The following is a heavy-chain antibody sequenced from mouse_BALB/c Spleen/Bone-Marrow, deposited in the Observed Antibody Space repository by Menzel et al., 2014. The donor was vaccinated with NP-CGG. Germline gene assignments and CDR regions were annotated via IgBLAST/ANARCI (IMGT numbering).Heavy chain of an antibody. CDR2: INPYNGGT. D-gene: IGHD2-3*01. J-gene: IGHJ4*01. CDR1: GYSFTGYT. CDR3: SKMGAMTP. Sequence: VQLQQSGPELVKPGASMKISCKASGYSFTGYTMNWVKQSHGKNLEWIGLINPYNGGTIYNQKFKGKATLTVDKSSSTAYWGPPGLPPEDSASYYCSKMGAMTPWVQGTPVTVSS. V-gene: IGHV1-18*01.